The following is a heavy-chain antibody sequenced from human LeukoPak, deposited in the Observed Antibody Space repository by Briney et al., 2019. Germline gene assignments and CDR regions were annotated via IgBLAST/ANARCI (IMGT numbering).Heavy chain of an antibody. Sequence: GGSLRLSCAAPGFTFTNHWMSWVRQAPGKGPEWVANIKQDGSEEYYADSAKGRFTISRDNGKNSLNLQMNSLRAEDTAVYYCARWAGVTDYWGQGTLVTVSS. D-gene: IGHD5-18*01. CDR1: GFTFTNHW. CDR3: ARWAGVTDY. CDR2: IKQDGSEE. J-gene: IGHJ4*02. V-gene: IGHV3-7*01.